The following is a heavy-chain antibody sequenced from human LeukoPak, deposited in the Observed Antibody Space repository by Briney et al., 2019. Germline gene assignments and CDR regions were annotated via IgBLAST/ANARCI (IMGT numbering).Heavy chain of an antibody. CDR2: ISSSGSTI. D-gene: IGHD3-3*01. CDR1: GFTFSSYE. J-gene: IGHJ5*02. Sequence: GGSLRLSCAASGFTFSSYERNWVRQAPGKGLEWVSYISSSGSTIYYADSVKGRFTISRDNAKNSLYLQMNSLRAEDTAVYYCARENYDFWSGYYSGWFDPWGQGTLVTVSS. CDR3: ARENYDFWSGYYSGWFDP. V-gene: IGHV3-48*03.